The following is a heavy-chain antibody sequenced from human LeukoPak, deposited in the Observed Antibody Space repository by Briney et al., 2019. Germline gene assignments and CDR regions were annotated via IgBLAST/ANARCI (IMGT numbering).Heavy chain of an antibody. V-gene: IGHV3-23*01. CDR1: GFTFSSYA. CDR2: ISGSGGST. D-gene: IGHD5-18*01. CDR3: ARERIQLWSYRGAFDI. J-gene: IGHJ3*02. Sequence: GGSLRLSCAASGFTFSSYAMSWVRQAPGKGLEWVSAISGSGGSTYYADSVKGRFTISRDNAKNSLYLQMNSLRAEDTAVYYCARERIQLWSYRGAFDIWGQGTMVTVSS.